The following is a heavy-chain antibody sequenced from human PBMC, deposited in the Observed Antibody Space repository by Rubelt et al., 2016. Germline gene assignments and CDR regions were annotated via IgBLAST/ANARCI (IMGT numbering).Heavy chain of an antibody. J-gene: IGHJ3*02. CDR1: GYSISSGYS. D-gene: IGHD1-26*01. Sequence: QVELQESGPGLVKPSETLSLICAASGYSISSGYSWGWIRQPPGKGLEWIGSVFHGRSPYYNPSLKSRVPISLDPSKNQFSLGLTSVTATDTAVYYCARAAGSGSYYFWAFDIWGQATMVTVSS. CDR3: ARAAGSGSYYFWAFDI. CDR2: VFHGRSP. V-gene: IGHV4-38-2*01.